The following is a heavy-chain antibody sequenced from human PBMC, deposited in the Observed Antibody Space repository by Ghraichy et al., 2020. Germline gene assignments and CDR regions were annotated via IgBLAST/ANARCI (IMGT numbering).Heavy chain of an antibody. CDR3: AKGLYCSSTSCYLGRYYFDY. CDR2: ISGSGGST. J-gene: IGHJ4*02. Sequence: GSLRLSCAASGFTFSSYAMSWVRQAPGKGLEWVSAISGSGGSTYYADSVKGRFTISRDNSKNTLYLQMNSLRAEDTAVYYCAKGLYCSSTSCYLGRYYFDYWGQGTLVTVSS. V-gene: IGHV3-23*01. D-gene: IGHD2-2*01. CDR1: GFTFSSYA.